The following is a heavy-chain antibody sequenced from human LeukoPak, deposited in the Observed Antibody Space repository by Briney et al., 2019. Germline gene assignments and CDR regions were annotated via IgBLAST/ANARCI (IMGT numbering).Heavy chain of an antibody. J-gene: IGHJ4*02. Sequence: GGPLRLSCTVSGFTLSSYAMHWVRQAPGRGLQYVSSISSNGGSTYYADSVKGRFTISRDNSKNTLYLQMSGLRAEDTAVYYCVKDRWIDYWGQGALVTVSS. D-gene: IGHD5-24*01. CDR1: GFTLSSYA. CDR3: VKDRWIDY. CDR2: ISSNGGST. V-gene: IGHV3-64D*09.